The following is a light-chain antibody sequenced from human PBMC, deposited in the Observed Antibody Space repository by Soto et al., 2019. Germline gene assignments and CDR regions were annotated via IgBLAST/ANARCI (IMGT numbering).Light chain of an antibody. CDR1: QSVSSN. Sequence: EIVMTQSPATLSVSPGERATLSCRASQSVSSNLAWYQQKPGQVPRLLIYHASTRATGIPARFSGSGSGTDFTLTISSLQSEDFAGYYCQQYNKWPLTFGGGTKVEIK. CDR3: QQYNKWPLT. J-gene: IGKJ4*01. CDR2: HAS. V-gene: IGKV3-15*01.